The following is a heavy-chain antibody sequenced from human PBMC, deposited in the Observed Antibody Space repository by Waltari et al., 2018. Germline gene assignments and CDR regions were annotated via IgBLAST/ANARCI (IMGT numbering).Heavy chain of an antibody. CDR1: GGSFSGYY. CDR2: INHSGST. Sequence: QVQLQQWGAGLLKPPETPSLTCAVYGGSFSGYYWSWIRQPPGKGLEWIGEINHSGSTNYNPSLKSRVTISVDTSKNQFSLKLSSVTAADTAVYYCARGRGYWVYYYYMDVWGKGTTVTISS. CDR3: ARGRGYWVYYYYMDV. D-gene: IGHD2-8*02. J-gene: IGHJ6*03. V-gene: IGHV4-34*01.